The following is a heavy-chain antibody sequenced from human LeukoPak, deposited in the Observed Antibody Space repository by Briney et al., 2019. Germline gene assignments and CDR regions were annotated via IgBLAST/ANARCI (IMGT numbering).Heavy chain of an antibody. CDR2: IIPVLNIT. Sequence: GASVKVSCKTSGGTFSSSAITWVRQAPGQGLEWMGRIIPVLNITTYAQKFQGSVTITADTSTSTVYMELSSLRSEETAVYYCAKDQGLTAPPPYGLDVWGQGTRVIVTS. CDR1: GGTFSSSA. J-gene: IGHJ6*02. V-gene: IGHV1-69*04. CDR3: AKDQGLTAPPPYGLDV. D-gene: IGHD5-18*01.